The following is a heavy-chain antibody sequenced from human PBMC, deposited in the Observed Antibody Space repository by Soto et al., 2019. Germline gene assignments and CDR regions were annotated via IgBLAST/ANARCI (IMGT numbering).Heavy chain of an antibody. CDR1: GFTFSSYA. Sequence: EVPLLESGGGLVQPGGSLRLSCAASGFTFSSYAMSWVRQAPGKGLEWVSAISGSGGSTYYADSVKGRFTISRDNSKNTLYLQMNSLRAEDTAVYYCAKDPALVLIGQGAYWGQGTLVTVSS. CDR2: ISGSGGST. V-gene: IGHV3-23*01. CDR3: AKDPALVLIGQGAY. D-gene: IGHD2-8*01. J-gene: IGHJ4*02.